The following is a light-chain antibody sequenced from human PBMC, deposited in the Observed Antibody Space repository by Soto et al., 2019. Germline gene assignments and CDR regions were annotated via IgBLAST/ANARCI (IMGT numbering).Light chain of an antibody. CDR1: SSNIGSNY. V-gene: IGLV1-47*01. J-gene: IGLJ2*01. CDR2: RNN. Sequence: ALTQPPSASGTPGQRVTISCSGSSSNIGSNYVYWYQQLPGTAPKLLIYRNNQRPSGVPDRFSGPKSGTSASLAISGLRSEDEADYYCAAWDDSLSGVVFGGGTKVTVL. CDR3: AAWDDSLSGVV.